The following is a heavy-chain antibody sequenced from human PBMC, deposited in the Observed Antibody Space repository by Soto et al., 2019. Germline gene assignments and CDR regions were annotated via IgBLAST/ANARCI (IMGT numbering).Heavy chain of an antibody. CDR1: GYTLTELS. J-gene: IGHJ3*02. D-gene: IGHD2-2*01. Sequence: GASVKVSCKVSGYTLTELSMHWVRQAPGKGLEWMGGFDPEDGETIYAQKFQGRVTMTEDTSTDTAYMELSRLRSEDTAVYYCATDSSVVPAARGVAFGIWGQGTMVTVSS. V-gene: IGHV1-24*01. CDR2: FDPEDGET. CDR3: ATDSSVVPAARGVAFGI.